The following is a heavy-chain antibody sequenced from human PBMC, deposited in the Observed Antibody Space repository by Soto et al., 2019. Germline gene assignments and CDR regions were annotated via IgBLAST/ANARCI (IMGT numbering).Heavy chain of an antibody. CDR2: IYYSGST. J-gene: IGHJ3*02. CDR1: GGSISGYY. CDR3: ARHFRAFDI. Sequence: SETLSLTCTVPGGSISGYYWTWIRQPPGKGLQWIGYIYYSGSTNYNPSLKSRVTISVDTSKNQFSLKLSSVTAADTAVYYCARHFRAFDIWGQGTMVTVSS. V-gene: IGHV4-59*01.